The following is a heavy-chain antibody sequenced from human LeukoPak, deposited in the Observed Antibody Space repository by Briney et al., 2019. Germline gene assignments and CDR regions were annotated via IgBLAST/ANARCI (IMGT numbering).Heavy chain of an antibody. CDR2: ISYDGSNK. CDR3: ARVTVAKDAFDI. J-gene: IGHJ3*02. D-gene: IGHD4-23*01. CDR1: GFTFSSYA. Sequence: PGGSLRLSCAASGFTFSSYAMHWVRQAPGKGLEWVAVISYDGSNKYYADSVKGRFTISRDNSKNTLYLQMNSLRAEDTAAYYCARVTVAKDAFDIWGQGTMVTVSS. V-gene: IGHV3-30*04.